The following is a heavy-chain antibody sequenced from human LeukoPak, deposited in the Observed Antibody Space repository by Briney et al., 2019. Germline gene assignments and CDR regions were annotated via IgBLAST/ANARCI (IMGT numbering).Heavy chain of an antibody. J-gene: IGHJ5*02. CDR3: ARAGVDTATRRIHNWFDP. D-gene: IGHD5-18*01. CDR1: GGTFNDYA. V-gene: IGHV1-69*10. Sequence: SVKVSCKAFGGTFNDYALNWVRQAPGQGLEWMGVFIPVLGTANSTQNFQDRVTITADISTNTVYMELSSLRSEDTAVYYCARAGVDTATRRIHNWFDPWGQGTLVTVSS. CDR2: FIPVLGTA.